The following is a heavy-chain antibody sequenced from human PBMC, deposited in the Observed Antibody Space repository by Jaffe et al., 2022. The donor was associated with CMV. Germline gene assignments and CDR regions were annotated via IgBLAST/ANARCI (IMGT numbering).Heavy chain of an antibody. CDR3: ARASGVVVPAAIRGEGGSPLRGYYYGMDV. J-gene: IGHJ6*02. CDR1: GFTFRNYS. CDR2: ISSSSSSI. V-gene: IGHV3-48*02. Sequence: EVQLVESGGGLVQPGGSLRLSCAASGFTFRNYSMNWVRQTPGKGLEWVSYISSSSSSIYYADSVKGRFTISRDNAKNSLYLQMNSLRDEDTAVYYCARASGVVVPAAIRGEGGSPLRGYYYGMDVWGQGTTVTVSS. D-gene: IGHD2-2*02.